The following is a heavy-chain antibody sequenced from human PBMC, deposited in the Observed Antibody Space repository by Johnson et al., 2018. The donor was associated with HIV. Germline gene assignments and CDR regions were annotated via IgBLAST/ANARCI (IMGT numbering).Heavy chain of an antibody. CDR2: IYSGGST. CDR3: ARSVGYYDSSGYYYVDAFDN. V-gene: IGHV3-66*01. CDR1: GFSVSSDY. Sequence: VQLVESGGGLVQPGRSLRLSCVASGFSVSSDYMSWVRQAPGKGLEWVSLIYSGGSTGYADSVKGRFTISRDNAKNSLYLQMNSLRAEDTALYYCARSVGYYDSSGYYYVDAFDNWGQGTMVTVSS. J-gene: IGHJ3*02. D-gene: IGHD3-22*01.